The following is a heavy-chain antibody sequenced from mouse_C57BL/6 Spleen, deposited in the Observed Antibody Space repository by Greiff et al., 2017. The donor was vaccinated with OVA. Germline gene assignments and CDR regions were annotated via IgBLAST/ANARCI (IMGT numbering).Heavy chain of an antibody. CDR3: ARTAPYYYGSSPTPIDY. D-gene: IGHD1-1*01. J-gene: IGHJ2*01. Sequence: QVQLQQSGAELVKPGASVKISCKASGYAFSSYWMNWVKQRPGKGLEWIGQIYPGDGDTNYNGKFKGKATLTADKSSSTAYMQLSSLTSEDSAVYFWARTAPYYYGSSPTPIDYWGQGTTLTVSS. CDR2: IYPGDGDT. V-gene: IGHV1-80*01. CDR1: GYAFSSYW.